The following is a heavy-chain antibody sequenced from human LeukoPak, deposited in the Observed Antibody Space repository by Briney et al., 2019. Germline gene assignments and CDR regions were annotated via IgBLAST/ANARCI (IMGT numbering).Heavy chain of an antibody. J-gene: IGHJ4*02. CDR1: GFTFSSYW. CDR2: INSDGSST. CDR3: ARVAYSSTWYIDY. V-gene: IGHV3-74*01. Sequence: PGGSLRLSCAASGFTFSSYWMHWVRQVPGKGLVWVSRINSDGSSTTYADSVKGRFTISRDNAKNTLYLQMNSLRGEDTAVYYCARVAYSSTWYIDYWGQGTLVTVSS. D-gene: IGHD6-13*01.